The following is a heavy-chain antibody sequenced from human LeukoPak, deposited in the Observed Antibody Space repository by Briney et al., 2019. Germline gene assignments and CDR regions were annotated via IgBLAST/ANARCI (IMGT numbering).Heavy chain of an antibody. V-gene: IGHV3-21*01. CDR2: ISSSSSYI. J-gene: IGHJ5*02. CDR3: ARENYYYDSSGYPVLWFDP. CDR1: GFTFSSYS. D-gene: IGHD3-22*01. Sequence: GGSLRLSCAASGFTFSSYSMNWVRQAPGKGLEWVSSISSSSSYIYYADSVKGRFTISRDNAKNSLYLQMNSLRAEDTAVYYCARENYYYDSSGYPVLWFDPWGQGALVTVSS.